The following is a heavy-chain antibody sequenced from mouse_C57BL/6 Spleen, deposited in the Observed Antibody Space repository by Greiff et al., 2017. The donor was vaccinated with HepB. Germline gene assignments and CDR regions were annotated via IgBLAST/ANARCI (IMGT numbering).Heavy chain of an antibody. J-gene: IGHJ2*01. CDR1: GFTFSSYA. CDR3: TREGTAHYFDY. CDR2: VSSGGDYI. D-gene: IGHD1-2*01. V-gene: IGHV5-9-1*02. Sequence: EVKVVESGEGLVKPGGSLKLSCAASGFTFSSYAMSWVRQTPEKRLEWVAYVSSGGDYIYYADTVKGRFTISRDNARNTLYLQMSSLKSEDTAMYYCTREGTAHYFDYWGQGTTLTVSS.